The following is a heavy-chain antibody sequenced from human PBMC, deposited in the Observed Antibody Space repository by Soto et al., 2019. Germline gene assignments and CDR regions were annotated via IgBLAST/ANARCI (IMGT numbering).Heavy chain of an antibody. CDR3: VRGYYDSNGQSNTFDI. D-gene: IGHD3-22*01. J-gene: IGHJ3*02. CDR1: GASISSSY. V-gene: IGHV4-59*01. CDR2: VYYSGST. Sequence: SETLSLTCTVSGASISSSYWSWIRQSPGKGLEWIGYVYYSGSTNYNPSLKSRVTISVDTSKNQFSLKLSSVTAADTAVYYCVRGYYDSNGQSNTFDIWGQGTLVPVSS.